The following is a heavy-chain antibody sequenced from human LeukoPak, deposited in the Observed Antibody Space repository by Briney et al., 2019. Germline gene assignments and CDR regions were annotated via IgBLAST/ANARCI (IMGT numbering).Heavy chain of an antibody. V-gene: IGHV3-53*01. CDR1: GIAVSSNY. D-gene: IGHD5-18*01. CDR2: MFIGGIT. J-gene: IGHJ4*02. CDR3: ASARGSNYGSLGD. Sequence: GGSLRLSCAAPGIAVSSNYMSWVGQAPGKGLEWVSGMFIGGITFYADSVSDRFSISRDNSKHTLYLQMNSLRAEDTAVYYCASARGSNYGSLGDWGQGTLVTVSS.